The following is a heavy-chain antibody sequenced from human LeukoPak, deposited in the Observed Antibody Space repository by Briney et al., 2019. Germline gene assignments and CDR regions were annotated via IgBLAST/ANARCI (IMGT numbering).Heavy chain of an antibody. CDR2: INANSGTT. Sequence: PGTSLRLSCAASGFIFSGYGMSWLRQPPGKGLEWVSTINANSGTTSYAASVRGRFTISRDNSKNTLYLQLNTLRADDTATYYCAKPISGGLAVTADWFHPWGQGTLVVVSS. CDR3: AKPISGGLAVTADWFHP. V-gene: IGHV3-23*01. D-gene: IGHD6-19*01. CDR1: GFIFSGYG. J-gene: IGHJ5*01.